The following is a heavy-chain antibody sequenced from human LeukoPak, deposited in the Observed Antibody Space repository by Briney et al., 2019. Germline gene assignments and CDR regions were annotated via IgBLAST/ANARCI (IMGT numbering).Heavy chain of an antibody. CDR3: ARDSVRIFGF. J-gene: IGHJ4*02. CDR2: INPNGGVT. V-gene: IGHV1-2*02. D-gene: IGHD6-6*01. CDR1: GYTFTGYY. Sequence: ASVKVSCKASGYTFTGYYMHWVRQAPGQGLEWMGWINPNGGVTNYAQKFQGRVTVTRDTSISTVYMELSSLRSDDTAVYYCARDSVRIFGFWGQGTLVTVSS.